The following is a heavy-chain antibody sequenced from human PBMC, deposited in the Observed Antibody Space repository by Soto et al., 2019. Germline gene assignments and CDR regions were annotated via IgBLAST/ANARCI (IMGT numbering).Heavy chain of an antibody. D-gene: IGHD3-10*02. Sequence: QVQLQESGPGLVKPSGTLSLICSVSGFSVSSNDWWTWVRQPPGKGLEWIGEVFRSGETNSNPSLKSLVIMSVDMSKNHFSLTLNSVTAADTGIYYCARSTMIGPARRLDSWGPGTLLTVSA. J-gene: IGHJ5*01. V-gene: IGHV4-4*02. CDR1: GFSVSSNDW. CDR3: ARSTMIGPARRLDS. CDR2: VFRSGET.